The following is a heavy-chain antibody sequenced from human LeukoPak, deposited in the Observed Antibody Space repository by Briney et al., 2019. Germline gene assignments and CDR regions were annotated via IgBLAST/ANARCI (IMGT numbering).Heavy chain of an antibody. CDR3: ARAPLGVVAANQFDY. CDR2: IKQDGSEK. CDR1: GFTFSSYW. J-gene: IGHJ4*02. D-gene: IGHD2-15*01. Sequence: PGGSLRLSCAASGFTFSSYWMSWVRQAPGKGLEWVANIKQDGSEKYYVDSVKGRFTISRDNAKNSLYLQMNSLRAEDTAVYYCARAPLGVVAANQFDYWGQGTLVTVSS. V-gene: IGHV3-7*01.